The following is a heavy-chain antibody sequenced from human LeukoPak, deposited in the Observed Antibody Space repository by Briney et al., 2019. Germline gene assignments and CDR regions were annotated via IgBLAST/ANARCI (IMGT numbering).Heavy chain of an antibody. CDR2: MNPNSGNT. J-gene: IGHJ6*02. D-gene: IGHD1-14*01. CDR1: GYTFTSYD. CDR3: ARHRTPPYYYYGMDV. V-gene: IGHV1-8*01. Sequence: GASVKVSCKASGYTFTSYDINWVRQATGQGLEWMGWMNPNSGNTGYAQKFQGRVTMTRNTSISTAYMELSSLRSEDTAVYYCARHRTPPYYYYGMDVWGQGTTVTVSS.